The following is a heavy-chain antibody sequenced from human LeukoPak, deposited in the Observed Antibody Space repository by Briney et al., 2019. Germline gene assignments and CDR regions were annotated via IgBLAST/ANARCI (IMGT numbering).Heavy chain of an antibody. CDR1: GGSISSYY. D-gene: IGHD3-22*01. Sequence: SETLSLTCTVSGGSISSYYWSWIRQPPGKGLEWIGYIYYSGSTNYNPSLKSRVTISVDTSKNQFSLKLSSVTAADTAVYYCARVGRYDSSGYYANWFDPWGQGTLVTVSS. CDR2: IYYSGST. CDR3: ARVGRYDSSGYYANWFDP. J-gene: IGHJ5*02. V-gene: IGHV4-59*12.